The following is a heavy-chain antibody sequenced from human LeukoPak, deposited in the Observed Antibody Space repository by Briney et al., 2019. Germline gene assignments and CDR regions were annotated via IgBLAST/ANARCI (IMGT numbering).Heavy chain of an antibody. CDR1: GGSISSGGYS. CDR2: IYYSGST. D-gene: IGHD6-19*01. V-gene: IGHV4-61*08. CDR3: ARSGGQYSSGWDY. J-gene: IGHJ4*02. Sequence: SETLSLTCAVSGGSISSGGYSWSWIRQPPGKGLEWIGYIYYSGSTSYNPSLKSRVTISVDTSKNQFSLKLSSVTTADTAVYYCARSGGQYSSGWDYWGQGTLVTVSS.